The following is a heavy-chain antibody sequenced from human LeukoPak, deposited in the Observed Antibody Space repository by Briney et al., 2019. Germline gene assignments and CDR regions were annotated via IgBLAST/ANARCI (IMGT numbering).Heavy chain of an antibody. CDR2: ISGSRGST. V-gene: IGHV3-23*01. Sequence: GGSLRLSCAASGFTFSSYAMSWVRQAPGKGLEWVSVISGSRGSTFYADSVKGRFTISRDNAKNSLYLQMNSLRAEDTAVYYCARGGTSYSSSSVGWGQGTLVTVSS. CDR1: GFTFSSYA. CDR3: ARGGTSYSSSSVG. D-gene: IGHD6-6*01. J-gene: IGHJ4*02.